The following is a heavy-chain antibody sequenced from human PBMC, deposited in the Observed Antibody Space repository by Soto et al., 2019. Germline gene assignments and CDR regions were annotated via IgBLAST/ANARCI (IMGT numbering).Heavy chain of an antibody. J-gene: IGHJ3*02. Sequence: GGSLRLSCTASGFTFSSYAMSWVRQAPGKGLEWVSAISSSGATTHYADSVKGRFTISRDNSKNTLYLQMNSLRVEDTAVYYCAKATATGGGAFDICGQGTMVTVSS. CDR1: GFTFSSYA. D-gene: IGHD2-8*02. CDR2: ISSSGATT. V-gene: IGHV3-23*01. CDR3: AKATATGGGAFDI.